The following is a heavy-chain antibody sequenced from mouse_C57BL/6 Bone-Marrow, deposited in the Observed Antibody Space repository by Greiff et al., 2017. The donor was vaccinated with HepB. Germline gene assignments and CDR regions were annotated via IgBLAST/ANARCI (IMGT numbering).Heavy chain of an antibody. D-gene: IGHD2-1*01. J-gene: IGHJ2*01. CDR1: GYAFSSYW. CDR2: IYPGDGDT. Sequence: QVQLQQSGAELVKPGASVKISCKASGYAFSSYWMNWVKQRPGKGLEWIGQIYPGDGDTNYNGKFKGKATLTADKSSSTAYMQLSSLTSEDSAVYFCAREEAYGNYVDYFDYWGQGTTLTVSS. V-gene: IGHV1-80*01. CDR3: AREEAYGNYVDYFDY.